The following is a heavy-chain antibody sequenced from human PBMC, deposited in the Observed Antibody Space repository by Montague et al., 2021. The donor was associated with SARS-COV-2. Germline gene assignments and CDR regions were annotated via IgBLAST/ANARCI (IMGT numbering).Heavy chain of an antibody. CDR3: ARQRAAARGAYFDY. V-gene: IGHV4-39*01. J-gene: IGHJ4*02. Sequence: SETLSLTCTVSGGSISSSNYYWAWIRQPPGKGLEWIGNIFSSGKSYYNPSLKSRVTISVDTSKNQFSLKVSSLTAADTAVFYCARQRAAARGAYFDYWGQGTLVTVSS. CDR2: IFSSGKS. CDR1: GGSISSSNYY. D-gene: IGHD6-13*01.